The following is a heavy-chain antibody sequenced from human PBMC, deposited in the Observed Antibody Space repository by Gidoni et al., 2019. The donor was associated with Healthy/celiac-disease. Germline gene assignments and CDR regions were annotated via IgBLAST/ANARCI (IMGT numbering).Heavy chain of an antibody. D-gene: IGHD6-19*01. J-gene: IGHJ4*02. V-gene: IGHV4-38-2*01. CDR3: SRAPAVAGHYFDY. CDR1: GYSISSGYY. CDR2: IYHSGST. Sequence: QVQLQESGPGLVKPSETLSLTCAVSGYSISSGYYWGWIRQPPGKGLEWIGSIYHSGSTYYNPSLKSRVTISVDTSKNQFSLKLSSVTAADTAVYYCSRAPAVAGHYFDYWGQGTLVTVSS.